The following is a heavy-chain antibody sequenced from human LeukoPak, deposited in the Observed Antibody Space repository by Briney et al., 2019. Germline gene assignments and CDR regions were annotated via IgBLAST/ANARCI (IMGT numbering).Heavy chain of an antibody. V-gene: IGHV4-59*08. CDR1: GGSISSNY. CDR3: ARQNNFFAP. Sequence: PSETLSLTCFVSGGSISSNYWTWNRQPPGKGLEWIGYISYTGSTKYNPSLKSRVTISVDTSKNQFSLRLSSVTAADTAVYYCARQNNFFAPWGQGTLVTVSS. CDR2: ISYTGST. J-gene: IGHJ5*02. D-gene: IGHD1-20*01.